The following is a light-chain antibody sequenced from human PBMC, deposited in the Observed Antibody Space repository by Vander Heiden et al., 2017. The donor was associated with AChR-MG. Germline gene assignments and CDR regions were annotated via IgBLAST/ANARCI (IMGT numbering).Light chain of an antibody. V-gene: IGKV3-15*01. CDR2: GAS. Sequence: EIVMTQSPATLSVSPGERATLSCRASQSVSSNLAWYQQKPGQAPRLLIYGASTRATGIPARFSGSGSGTEFTLTISSLQSEDFAVYYCQQYNNWPDTFGQRTKLEIK. CDR3: QQYNNWPDT. CDR1: QSVSSN. J-gene: IGKJ2*01.